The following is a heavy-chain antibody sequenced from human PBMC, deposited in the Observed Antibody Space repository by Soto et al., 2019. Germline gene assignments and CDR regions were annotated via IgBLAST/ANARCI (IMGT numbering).Heavy chain of an antibody. CDR2: TKQDGSEK. CDR1: GFSFSNYW. Sequence: GGSLRFSCAASGFSFSNYWTSWVRQAPGKGLEWVASTKQDGSEKYSVDSVKGRFTISRDNAKNSLYLQMNSLRAEDTAVYYCARTAYGDIWGQGTMVTVSS. J-gene: IGHJ3*02. D-gene: IGHD2-21*01. V-gene: IGHV3-7*03. CDR3: ARTAYGDI.